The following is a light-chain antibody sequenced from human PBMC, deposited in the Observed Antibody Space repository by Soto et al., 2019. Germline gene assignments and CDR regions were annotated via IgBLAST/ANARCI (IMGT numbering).Light chain of an antibody. V-gene: IGKV3-11*01. CDR1: QSVSRN. CDR3: QQRTDWHRT. CDR2: RAS. Sequence: EVVLTQSPATLYLSPGERATLSCRAIQSVSRNLAWYQQKPGQAPRLLIYRASTRATGIPARFSGSGSGTDFSLSISSLPPEDFAVYYCQQRTDWHRTFGQGTKVEVK. J-gene: IGKJ1*01.